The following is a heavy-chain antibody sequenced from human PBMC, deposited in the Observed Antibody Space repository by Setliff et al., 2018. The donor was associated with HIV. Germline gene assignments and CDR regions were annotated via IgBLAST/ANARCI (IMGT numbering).Heavy chain of an antibody. D-gene: IGHD3-22*01. J-gene: IGHJ4*02. CDR2: IYNTGST. CDR3: AKPYYDISGYYFYYLDY. CDR1: GGSISSGGFY. V-gene: IGHV4-31*03. Sequence: PSETLSLTCTVTGGSISSGGFYWTWIRQHPGKGLEWIGYIYNTGSTYHSPSLESRVTISIDTSKNQFSLKLTSVTAADTAFYYCAKPYYDISGYYFYYLDYWGQGTLVTVSS.